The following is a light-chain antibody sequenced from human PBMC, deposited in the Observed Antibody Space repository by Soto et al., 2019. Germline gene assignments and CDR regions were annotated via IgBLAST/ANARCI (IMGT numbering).Light chain of an antibody. J-gene: IGKJ1*01. Sequence: EIVMTQSPATLSVSPVERATLSCRASQSVSSNLAWYQQKPGQAPRLLIYGSSTRATRIPARYSGSGSGPEFTLTLSRLQCQDFGVYYCQQYNNWPPWTVGQGTKVEIK. CDR2: GSS. CDR3: QQYNNWPPWT. V-gene: IGKV3-15*01. CDR1: QSVSSN.